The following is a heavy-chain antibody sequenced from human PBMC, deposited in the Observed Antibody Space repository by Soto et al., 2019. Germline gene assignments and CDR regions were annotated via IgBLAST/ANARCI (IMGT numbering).Heavy chain of an antibody. CDR3: TWRYNWNDNYFDA. V-gene: IGHV4-39*01. CDR1: GASISVHSYY. Sequence: PSETLSLTCTVSGASISVHSYYWTWIRQPPGKGLEWIGSSYYSGTTYFNPSLKSRATISVDTSKNQFSRWLTSVTAADTAIYYCTWRYNWNDNYFDAWGQGALVTVSS. CDR2: SYYSGTT. D-gene: IGHD1-20*01. J-gene: IGHJ5*02.